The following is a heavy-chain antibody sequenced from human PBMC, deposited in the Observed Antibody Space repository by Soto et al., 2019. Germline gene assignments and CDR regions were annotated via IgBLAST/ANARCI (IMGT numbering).Heavy chain of an antibody. CDR1: GYTFTSYD. CDR3: ARTLYDDSVDF. CDR2: MKPNSGNT. Sequence: QVQLVQSGAEVKKPGASVKVSCKASGYTFTSYDINWMRQDTGQGLEWIGWMKPNSGNTGDAQKFHGRVPMTRKTSISTAYMEMSIMRSEDTAVYYCARTLYDDSVDFWGQGTLVTVSS. D-gene: IGHD4-17*01. J-gene: IGHJ4*02. V-gene: IGHV1-8*01.